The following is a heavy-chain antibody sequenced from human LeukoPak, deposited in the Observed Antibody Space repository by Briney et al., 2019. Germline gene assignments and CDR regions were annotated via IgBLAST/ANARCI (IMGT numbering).Heavy chain of an antibody. CDR3: ARVRDGDYGYIGFDP. J-gene: IGHJ5*02. Sequence: SQTLSLTCTVSGGSISSGGYYWSWIRQHPGKGLEWIGYIYYSGRTYYNPSLKSRVTISVDASKNQFSLKLSSVTAADTAVYYCARVRDGDYGYIGFDPWGQGTLVTVSS. CDR1: GGSISSGGYY. D-gene: IGHD4-17*01. V-gene: IGHV4-31*03. CDR2: IYYSGRT.